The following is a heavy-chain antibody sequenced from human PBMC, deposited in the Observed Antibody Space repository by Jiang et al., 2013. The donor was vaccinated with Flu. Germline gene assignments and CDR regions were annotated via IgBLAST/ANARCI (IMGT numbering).Heavy chain of an antibody. Sequence: GKGRRVGRQLLVILVVEQTTQTPSKGRFTISRDNSKNTLYLQMNSLRAEDTAIYYCVKDTRGGYSGYDNDPFHIWGQGTMVTVSS. V-gene: IGHV3-23*01. CDR3: VKDTRGGYSGYDNDPFHI. CDR2: LVILVVE. D-gene: IGHD5-12*01. J-gene: IGHJ3*02.